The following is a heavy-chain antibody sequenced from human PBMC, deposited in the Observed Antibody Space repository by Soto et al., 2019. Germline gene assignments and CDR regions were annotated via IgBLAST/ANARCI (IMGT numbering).Heavy chain of an antibody. D-gene: IGHD2-2*01. V-gene: IGHV1-69*13. CDR2: IIPIFGTA. J-gene: IGHJ6*02. CDR3: ARETVVVPAAHHDQYYYYGMDV. Sequence: SVKVSCKASGGTFSSYAISWVRQAPGQGLEWMGGIIPIFGTANYAQKFQGRVTITADESTSTAYMELSSLRSEDTAVYYCARETVVVPAAHHDQYYYYGMDVWGQGTTVTVSS. CDR1: GGTFSSYA.